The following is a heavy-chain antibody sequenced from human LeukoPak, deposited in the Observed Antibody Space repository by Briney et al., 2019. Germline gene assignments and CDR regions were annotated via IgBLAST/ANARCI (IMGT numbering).Heavy chain of an antibody. D-gene: IGHD3-3*01. CDR2: ISYDGSNK. CDR1: GFTFSSYA. CDR3: ARDGPTYYDFWSGYPLGGFDY. V-gene: IGHV3-30-3*01. Sequence: TGGSLRLSCAASGFTFSSYAMHWVRQAPGKGLEWVAVISYDGSNKYYADSVKGRFTISRDNSKNTLYLQMNSLRAEDTAVYYCARDGPTYYDFWSGYPLGGFDYWGQGTLVTVSS. J-gene: IGHJ4*02.